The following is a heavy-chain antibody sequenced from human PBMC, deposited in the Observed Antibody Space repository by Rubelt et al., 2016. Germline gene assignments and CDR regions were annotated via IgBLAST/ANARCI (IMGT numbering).Heavy chain of an antibody. CDR1: GYSFTSYW. V-gene: IGHV5-51*01. CDR3: ARHVNHNWFDP. Sequence: EVQLVQSGAEVKKPGESLKISCKGSGYSFTSYWIGWVRQMPGKGLEWMGIIYPGDSDTRYSPSFQCQATSPADKSISTAYLQLSSLKASDTAMDYCARHVNHNWFDPWGQGTLVTVSS. D-gene: IGHD1-14*01. J-gene: IGHJ5*02. CDR2: IYPGDSDT.